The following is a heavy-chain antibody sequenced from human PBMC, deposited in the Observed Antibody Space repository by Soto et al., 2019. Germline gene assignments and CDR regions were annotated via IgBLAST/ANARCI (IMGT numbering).Heavy chain of an antibody. J-gene: IGHJ4*02. CDR1: GYTFTTYG. D-gene: IGHD1-1*01. CDR3: GRGRYGDY. Sequence: QFHLVQSGAEVKKPGASVKVSCKGSGYTFTTYGITWVRQAPGQGLEWMGWISAHNGNTNYAQKLQGRVTVTRDTSTSTAYMELRSLRSDDTAVYYCGRGRYGDYWGQGALVTVSS. CDR2: ISAHNGNT. V-gene: IGHV1-18*01.